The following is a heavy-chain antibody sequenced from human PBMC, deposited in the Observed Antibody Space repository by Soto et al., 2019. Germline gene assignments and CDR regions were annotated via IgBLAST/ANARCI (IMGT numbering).Heavy chain of an antibody. CDR2: ISYDGSNK. CDR1: GFTFSSYA. D-gene: IGHD6-13*01. Sequence: GGSLRLSCAASGFTFSSYAMHWVRQAPGKGLEWVAVISYDGSNKYYADSVKGRFTISRDNSKNTLYLQMNSLRAEDTAVYYCARDLQQLVMYYFDYWGQGXLVTVYS. V-gene: IGHV3-30-3*01. CDR3: ARDLQQLVMYYFDY. J-gene: IGHJ4*02.